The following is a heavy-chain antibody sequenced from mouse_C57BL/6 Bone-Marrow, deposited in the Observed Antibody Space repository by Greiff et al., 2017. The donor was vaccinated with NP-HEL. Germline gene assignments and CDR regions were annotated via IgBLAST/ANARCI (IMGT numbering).Heavy chain of an antibody. Sequence: EVQVVESGGGLVQPKGSLKLSCAASGFTFTTYAMHWVRQAPGKGLEWVARIRSKSSNNATYYADTVKDRFTISRDDSQSMLYLQMNNLKTEDTAMYYCVRDGATVAFDYWGQGTTLTVSS. V-gene: IGHV10-3*01. CDR1: GFTFTTYA. J-gene: IGHJ2*01. CDR2: IRSKSSNNAT. D-gene: IGHD1-1*01. CDR3: VRDGATVAFDY.